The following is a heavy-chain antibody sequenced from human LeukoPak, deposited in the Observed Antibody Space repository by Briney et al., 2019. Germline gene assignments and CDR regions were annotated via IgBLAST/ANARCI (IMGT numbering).Heavy chain of an antibody. Sequence: PSETLSLTCTVSGGSISSGGYYWSWIRQHPGKGLEWIGYIYYSGSTYYNPSLKSRVTISVDTSKSQFSLKLSSVTAADTAVYYCARASALNSRYFDYWGQGTLVTVCS. CDR3: ARASALNSRYFDY. CDR2: IYYSGST. CDR1: GGSISSGGYY. V-gene: IGHV4-31*03. J-gene: IGHJ4*02. D-gene: IGHD4-23*01.